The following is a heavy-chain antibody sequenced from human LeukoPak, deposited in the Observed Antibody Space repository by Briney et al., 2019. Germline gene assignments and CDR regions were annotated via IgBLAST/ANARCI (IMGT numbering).Heavy chain of an antibody. CDR3: ARGLSGLRWGIDY. V-gene: IGHV3-23*01. CDR2: ISGSGDST. CDR1: GFTFSIYA. Sequence: GGSLRLSCAASGFTFSIYAMSWVRQAPGKGLEWVSLISGSGDSTYYADSVKGRFTISRDNSKNTLYLQMSSLRAEDTAVYYCARGLSGLRWGIDYWGQGTLVTVSS. D-gene: IGHD5-12*01. J-gene: IGHJ4*02.